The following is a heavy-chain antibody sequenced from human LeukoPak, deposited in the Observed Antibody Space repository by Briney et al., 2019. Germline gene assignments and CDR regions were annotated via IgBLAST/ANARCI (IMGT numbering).Heavy chain of an antibody. Sequence: PGGSLRLSCAASGFTFSSYAMSWVRQAPGKGLEWVSAISGSGGSTYYADSVKGRFTISRDNSKNTLYLQMNSLRAEDTAVYYCASGTRGWTTGLLVYFFDYWGQGTLVTVSS. D-gene: IGHD1-1*01. CDR3: ASGTRGWTTGLLVYFFDY. J-gene: IGHJ4*02. CDR2: ISGSGGST. V-gene: IGHV3-23*01. CDR1: GFTFSSYA.